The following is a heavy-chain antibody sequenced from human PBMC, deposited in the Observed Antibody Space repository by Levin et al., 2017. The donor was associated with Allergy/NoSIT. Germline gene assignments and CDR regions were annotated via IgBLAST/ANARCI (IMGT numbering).Heavy chain of an antibody. D-gene: IGHD6-19*01. CDR1: GFTFDDYA. Sequence: PGGSLRLSCAASGFTFDDYAMHWVRQAPGKGLEWVSGISWNSGSIGYADSVKGRFTISRDNAKNSLYLQMNSLRAEDTALYYCAKDIRDSSGWYGAFDIWGQGTMVTVSS. CDR3: AKDIRDSSGWYGAFDI. CDR2: ISWNSGSI. J-gene: IGHJ3*02. V-gene: IGHV3-9*01.